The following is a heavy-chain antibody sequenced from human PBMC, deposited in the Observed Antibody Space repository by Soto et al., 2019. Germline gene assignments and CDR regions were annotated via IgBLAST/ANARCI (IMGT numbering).Heavy chain of an antibody. Sequence: PSETLSLTCTVSGGSISSGDYYWSWIRQPPGKGLEWIGYIYYSGSTYYNPSLKSRVTISVDTSKNQFSLKLSSVTAADTAVYYCARAFDILTRYYFDYWGQRTLVTVSS. CDR3: ARAFDILTRYYFDY. D-gene: IGHD3-9*01. J-gene: IGHJ4*02. CDR1: GGSISSGDYY. V-gene: IGHV4-30-4*01. CDR2: IYYSGST.